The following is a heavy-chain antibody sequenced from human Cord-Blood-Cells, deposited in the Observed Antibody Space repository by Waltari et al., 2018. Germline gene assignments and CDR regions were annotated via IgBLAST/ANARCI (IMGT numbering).Heavy chain of an antibody. Sequence: QLQLQESGPGLVKPSETLSLTCTVPGGSISSSSSYWGWIRQPPGQGLAWSGSINYSGSTYYNPSLKSRVTISVETSKNQFSLKLSSVTAADTAVYYCARHDPTDYDFWSGYAFDIWGQGTMVTVSS. CDR3: ARHDPTDYDFWSGYAFDI. V-gene: IGHV4-39*01. J-gene: IGHJ3*02. D-gene: IGHD3-3*01. CDR2: INYSGST. CDR1: GGSISSSSSY.